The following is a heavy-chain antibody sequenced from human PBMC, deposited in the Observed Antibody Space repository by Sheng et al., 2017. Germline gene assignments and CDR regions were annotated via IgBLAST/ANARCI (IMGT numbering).Heavy chain of an antibody. CDR2: IYHSGNT. CDR3: ARSSPLASRFVDY. D-gene: IGHD3-3*01. CDR1: GDVLHDWLL. V-gene: IGHV4-38-2*01. J-gene: IGHJ4*02. Sequence: QVQLQESGPGLVGPSETLSLTCAVSGDVLHDWLLLGWIRQPPGKGLEWIGSIYHSGNTYYNPSLKSRVVISIXTSKNQFSLKVSSLTAADTGMYYCARSSPLASRFVDYWGQGTLVTVSS.